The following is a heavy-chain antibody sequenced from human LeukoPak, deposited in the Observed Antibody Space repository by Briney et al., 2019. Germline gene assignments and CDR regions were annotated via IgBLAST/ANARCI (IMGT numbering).Heavy chain of an antibody. CDR3: AKATYYYDSSGYYTGFDY. J-gene: IGHJ4*02. V-gene: IGHV3-30*18. Sequence: GGSLRLSCAASGFTFSSYGMHWVRQAPGKGLEWVAVISYDGSNKYYADSVKGLFTISRDNSKNTLYLQMNSLRAEDTAVYYCAKATYYYDSSGYYTGFDYWGQGTLVTVSS. CDR1: GFTFSSYG. D-gene: IGHD3-22*01. CDR2: ISYDGSNK.